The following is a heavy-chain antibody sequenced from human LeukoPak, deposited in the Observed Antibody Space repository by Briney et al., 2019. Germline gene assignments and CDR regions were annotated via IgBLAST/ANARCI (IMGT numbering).Heavy chain of an antibody. CDR3: ARDPHGGSGSNPHDAFDI. CDR2: IESDGSST. V-gene: IGHV3-74*01. Sequence: TGGSLRLSCAASGFTSDDYAMHWVRQAPGKGLVWVSRIESDGSSTSYADSVKGRFTISRDNAKNTLYLQMNSLRAEDTAVYYCARDPHGGSGSNPHDAFDIWGQGTMVTVSS. D-gene: IGHD1-26*01. J-gene: IGHJ3*02. CDR1: GFTSDDYA.